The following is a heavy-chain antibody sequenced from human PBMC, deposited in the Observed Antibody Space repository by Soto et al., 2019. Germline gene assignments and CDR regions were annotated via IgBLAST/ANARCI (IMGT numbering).Heavy chain of an antibody. CDR1: GGTFSSYA. CDR3: ARGGVSSVTAYYGMDV. CDR2: IIPIFGTA. J-gene: IGHJ6*02. D-gene: IGHD2-21*02. Sequence: SVKVSCKASGGTFSSYAISWVRQAPGQGLEWMGGIIPIFGTANYAQKFQGRVTITADESTSTAYMELSSLRSEDTAVYYCARGGVSSVTAYYGMDVWGQGTTVTVSS. V-gene: IGHV1-69*13.